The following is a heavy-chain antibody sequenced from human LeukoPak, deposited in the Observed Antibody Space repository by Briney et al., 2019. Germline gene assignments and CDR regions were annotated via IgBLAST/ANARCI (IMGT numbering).Heavy chain of an antibody. CDR3: ARDRTHAGSGPGVYYYYYYGMDV. CDR1: GFTFSSYA. V-gene: IGHV3-30*04. Sequence: PGRSLRLSCAASGFTFSSYAMHWVRQAPGKGLEWVAVISYDGSNKYYADSVKGRFTISRDNSKNTLYLQMNSLRAEDTAVYYCARDRTHAGSGPGVYYYYYYGMDVWGKGTTDTVSS. D-gene: IGHD3-10*01. CDR2: ISYDGSNK. J-gene: IGHJ6*04.